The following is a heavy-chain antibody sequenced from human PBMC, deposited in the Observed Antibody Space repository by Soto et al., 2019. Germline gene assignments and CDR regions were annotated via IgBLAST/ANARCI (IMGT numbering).Heavy chain of an antibody. CDR3: ARDEKHYYDSSGYYYVGYFQH. CDR1: GYTFTSYG. V-gene: IGHV1-18*01. D-gene: IGHD3-22*01. J-gene: IGHJ1*01. Sequence: ASVKVSCKASGYTFTSYGISWVRQAPGQGLEWMGWISAYNGNTNYAQKLQGRVIMTTDTSTSTAYMELRSLRSDDTAVYYCARDEKHYYDSSGYYYVGYFQHWGQGTLVTVS. CDR2: ISAYNGNT.